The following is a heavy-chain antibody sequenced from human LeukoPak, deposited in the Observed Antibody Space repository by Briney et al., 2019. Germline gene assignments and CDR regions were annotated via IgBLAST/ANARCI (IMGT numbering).Heavy chain of an antibody. D-gene: IGHD1/OR15-1a*01. Sequence: GGSLRLSCAASEFTFSSYSMNWVCQAPGKGLEWVSSITSSSSYIYYADSVKGRFTISRDNAKNSLYLQMNSLRAEDTAVYYCARVRTLQFDCWGQGTPVTVSS. CDR3: ARVRTLQFDC. CDR2: ITSSSSYI. J-gene: IGHJ4*02. V-gene: IGHV3-21*01. CDR1: EFTFSSYS.